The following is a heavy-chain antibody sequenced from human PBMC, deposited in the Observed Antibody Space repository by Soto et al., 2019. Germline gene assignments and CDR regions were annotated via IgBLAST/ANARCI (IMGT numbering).Heavy chain of an antibody. Sequence: EVQLVESGGGLVQPGGSLRLSCLASEFTFNTYWMNWVRQAPGRGLEWVANIKDDGSEKNYVDSVKGRFTISRDNAKNSLYLQMNSLGGEDTAVYFCARDWGTPGRGSAVGYYYHYGMDVWGQGTTVIVSS. J-gene: IGHJ6*02. V-gene: IGHV3-7*05. D-gene: IGHD6-19*01. CDR3: ARDWGTPGRGSAVGYYYHYGMDV. CDR2: IKDDGSEK. CDR1: EFTFNTYW.